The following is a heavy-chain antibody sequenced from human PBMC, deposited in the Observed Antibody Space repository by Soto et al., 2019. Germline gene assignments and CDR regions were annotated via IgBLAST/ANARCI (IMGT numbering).Heavy chain of an antibody. CDR3: ARHSGRGSDDAFDI. CDR1: GDSIRSYY. Sequence: PSETLSLTCTVSGDSIRSYYWSWIRQPPGKGLEWIGYIYYSGSTKYNPSLKSRVTISVDTSKNQFSLKLSSVTAADTAVYYCARHSGRGSDDAFDIWGQGTMVTVSS. J-gene: IGHJ3*02. CDR2: IYYSGST. V-gene: IGHV4-59*01.